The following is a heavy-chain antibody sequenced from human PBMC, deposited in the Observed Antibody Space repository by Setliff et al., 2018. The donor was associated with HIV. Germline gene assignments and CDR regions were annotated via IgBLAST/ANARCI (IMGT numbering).Heavy chain of an antibody. CDR3: ARDRGGAAAIQNYYMDV. D-gene: IGHD6-13*01. J-gene: IGHJ6*03. CDR1: GYTFTSYG. CDR2: INPNSGGT. Sequence: ASVKVSCKASGYTFTSYGISWVRQAPGQGLEWMGWINPNSGGTNYAQKFQGRVTMTRDTSISTAYMELSRLRSDDTAVYYCARDRGGAAAIQNYYMDVWGKGTTVTVSS. V-gene: IGHV1-2*02.